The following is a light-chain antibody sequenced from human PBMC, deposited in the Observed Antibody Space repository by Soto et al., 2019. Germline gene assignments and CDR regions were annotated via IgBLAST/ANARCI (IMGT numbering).Light chain of an antibody. V-gene: IGLV2-8*01. J-gene: IGLJ1*01. CDR1: SSDIGDYNY. Sequence: QSALTQPPSASGSPGQSVTFSCTGTSSDIGDYNYVSWYQQHPGKAPKLVIYEVTKRPSGVPDRFSGSKSGNTASLTVSGLQADDEADYYCCSYVGATTYVFGTGTRSPS. CDR2: EVT. CDR3: CSYVGATTYV.